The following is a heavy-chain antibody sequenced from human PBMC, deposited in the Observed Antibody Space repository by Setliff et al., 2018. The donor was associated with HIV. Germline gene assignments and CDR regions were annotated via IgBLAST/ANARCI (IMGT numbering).Heavy chain of an antibody. J-gene: IGHJ6*02. D-gene: IGHD2-2*01. CDR2: INPSGGST. CDR1: GYTFTSYY. CDR3: ARGIGYCSSTSCSVGYYGMDV. Sequence: GASVKVSCKASGYTFTSYYMHWVRQAPGQGLEWMGIINPSGGSTSYAQKFQGRVTMTRDTSTSTVYMELSSLRSEDTAVYYCARGIGYCSSTSCSVGYYGMDVWGQGTTVTVSS. V-gene: IGHV1-46*01.